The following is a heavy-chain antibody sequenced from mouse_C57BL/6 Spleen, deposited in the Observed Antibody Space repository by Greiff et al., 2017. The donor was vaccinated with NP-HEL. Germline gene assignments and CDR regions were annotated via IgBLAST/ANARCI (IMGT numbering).Heavy chain of an antibody. CDR1: GYTFTDYY. D-gene: IGHD1-1*01. J-gene: IGHJ2*01. V-gene: IGHV1-26*01. CDR3: ARSYITTVVADY. CDR2: INPNNGGT. Sequence: EVQLQQSGPELVKPGASVKISCKASGYTFTDYYMNWVKQSPGKSLEWIGDINPNNGGTSYNQQFTGKATLTVDKSSSTAYMELRSLTSEDAAVYYCARSYITTVVADYWGQGTTLTVSS.